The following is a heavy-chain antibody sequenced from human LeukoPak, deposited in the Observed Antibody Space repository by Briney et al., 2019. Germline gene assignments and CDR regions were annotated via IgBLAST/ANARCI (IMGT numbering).Heavy chain of an antibody. Sequence: GGSLRLSCAASGFTFSNYGMSWVRQAPGKGLEWVAVISYDGSNKYYADSVKGRFTISRDNSKNTLYLQMNSLRAEDTAVYYCARDSAGYYDSSGHPPGAFDIWGQGTMVTVSS. CDR3: ARDSAGYYDSSGHPPGAFDI. J-gene: IGHJ3*02. CDR2: ISYDGSNK. D-gene: IGHD3-22*01. V-gene: IGHV3-30*03. CDR1: GFTFSNYG.